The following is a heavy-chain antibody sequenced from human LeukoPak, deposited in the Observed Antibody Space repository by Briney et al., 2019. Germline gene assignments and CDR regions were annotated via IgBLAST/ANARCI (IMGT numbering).Heavy chain of an antibody. J-gene: IGHJ4*02. V-gene: IGHV3-7*01. CDR1: GFTFSSYW. CDR3: ARVGGNSVYGFGY. CDR2: IKQDGSEK. Sequence: GGSLRLSCAASGFTFSSYWMSWVRQAPGKGLEWVANIKQDGSEKYYVDSVKGRFTISRDNAKNSLYLQMNSLRAEDTAVYYCARVGGNSVYGFGYWGQGTLVTVSS. D-gene: IGHD4-23*01.